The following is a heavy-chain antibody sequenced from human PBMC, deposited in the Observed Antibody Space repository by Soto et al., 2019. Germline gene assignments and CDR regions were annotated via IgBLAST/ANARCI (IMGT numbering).Heavy chain of an antibody. V-gene: IGHV1-8*01. D-gene: IGHD3-3*01. J-gene: IGHJ3*02. CDR3: ASPITYYDFWSGRVDAFDI. CDR1: GYTFTSYD. CDR2: MNPNSGNT. Sequence: ASVKVSCKASGYTFTSYDINWVRQATGQGLEWMGWMNPNSGNTGYAQKFQGRVTMTRNTSISTAYMELSSLRSEDTAVYYCASPITYYDFWSGRVDAFDIWGQGTMVTVSS.